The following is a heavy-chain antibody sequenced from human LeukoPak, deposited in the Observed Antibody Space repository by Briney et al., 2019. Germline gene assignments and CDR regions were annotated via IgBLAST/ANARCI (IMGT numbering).Heavy chain of an antibody. CDR1: GFTFGDYA. V-gene: IGHV3-9*01. D-gene: IGHD1-26*01. CDR2: ISWNSGSI. CDR3: AKDFRGDSGSYPLGN. J-gene: IGHJ4*02. Sequence: GGSLRLSCAASGFTFGDYAMHWVRQAPGKGLEWVSGISWNSGSIGYADSVKGRFTISRDNAKNSLYLQMNSLRAEDTALYYCAKDFRGDSGSYPLGNWGQGTLVTVSS.